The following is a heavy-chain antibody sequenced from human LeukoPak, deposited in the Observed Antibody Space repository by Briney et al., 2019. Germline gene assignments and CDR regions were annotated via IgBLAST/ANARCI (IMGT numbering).Heavy chain of an antibody. Sequence: GGSLRPSCAASGFSFSSYGMNWVRQAPGKGLEWVSAISGSGGSTYYADSVKGRFTISRDNSKNTLYLQMNSLRAEDTAVYYCVLYGDYESPDGFDIWGQGTMVTVSS. CDR3: VLYGDYESPDGFDI. J-gene: IGHJ3*02. CDR2: ISGSGGST. D-gene: IGHD4-17*01. CDR1: GFSFSSYG. V-gene: IGHV3-23*01.